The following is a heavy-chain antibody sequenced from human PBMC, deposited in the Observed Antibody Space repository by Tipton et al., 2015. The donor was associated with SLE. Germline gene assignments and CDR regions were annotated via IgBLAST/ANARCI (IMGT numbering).Heavy chain of an antibody. CDR2: IWYDGGNK. D-gene: IGHD2-21*01. V-gene: IGHV3-33*06. CDR3: AKSEWGGAGATFDY. J-gene: IGHJ4*02. Sequence: SLRLSCAASGFPFSSYGMHWVRQAPGKGLEWVAVIWYDGGNKYYADSVKGRFTISRDNSKNTLYLQMNSLRPEDTAVYYCAKSEWGGAGATFDYWGQGTLVTVSS. CDR1: GFPFSSYG.